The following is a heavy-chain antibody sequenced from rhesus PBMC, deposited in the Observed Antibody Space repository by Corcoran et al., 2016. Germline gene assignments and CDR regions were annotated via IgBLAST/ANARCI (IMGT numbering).Heavy chain of an antibody. D-gene: IGHD6-31*01. CDR3: ARKNSGWYYFDY. V-gene: IGHV4-76*01. CDR2: IYGSSGST. J-gene: IGHJ4*01. CDR1: GGSISSGYD. Sequence: QVQLQESGPGVVKPSETLSLTCAVSGGSISSGYDWSWIRQPPGKGLEWIGYIYGSSGSTKYNPSLKNRVIIAKDASRNQFSLKLSSVTAADTAVYYCARKNSGWYYFDYWGQGVLVTVSS.